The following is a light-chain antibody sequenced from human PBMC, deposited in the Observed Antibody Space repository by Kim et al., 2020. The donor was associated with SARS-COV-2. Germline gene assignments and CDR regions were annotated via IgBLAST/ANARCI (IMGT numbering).Light chain of an antibody. V-gene: IGKV3-20*01. J-gene: IGKJ2*01. Sequence: PGERATLSCRASQSVYSNSLAWYQQEPGQAPRLLISGASRRATDIPDRFSGSGSGTDFTLTISRLEPEDFAMYYCQQYGSSSSYAFGQGTTLEI. CDR2: GAS. CDR3: QQYGSSSSYA. CDR1: QSVYSNS.